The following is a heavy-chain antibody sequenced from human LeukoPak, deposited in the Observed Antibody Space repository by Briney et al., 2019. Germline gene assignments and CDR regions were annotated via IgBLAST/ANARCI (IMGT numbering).Heavy chain of an antibody. Sequence: GESLQTSCKGSGYSFTSYWIRWVRQMPGKGLEWMGIIYPGVSDTRYSPSFQGPLTISADKSISTAYLQWSSLKASDTAMYYCARHLARYSSSYYFDYWGQGTLVTVSS. CDR2: IYPGVSDT. V-gene: IGHV5-51*01. J-gene: IGHJ4*02. CDR3: ARHLARYSSSYYFDY. D-gene: IGHD6-6*01. CDR1: GYSFTSYW.